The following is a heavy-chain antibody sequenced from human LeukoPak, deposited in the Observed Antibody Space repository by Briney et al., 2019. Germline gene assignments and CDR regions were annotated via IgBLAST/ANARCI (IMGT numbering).Heavy chain of an antibody. D-gene: IGHD2-2*01. CDR3: ARDEGSSYPFDY. Sequence: PSETLSLTCTVSGGSISSYYWSWIRQPAGKGLEWIGRIYTSGSANYNPSLKSRVTMSLDTSKNQFSLNLSSVTAADTAVYFCARDEGSSYPFDYWGQGTLVTVSS. CDR1: GGSISSYY. CDR2: IYTSGSA. V-gene: IGHV4-4*07. J-gene: IGHJ4*02.